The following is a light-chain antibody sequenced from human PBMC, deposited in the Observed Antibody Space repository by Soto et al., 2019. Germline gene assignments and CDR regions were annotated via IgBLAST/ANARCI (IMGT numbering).Light chain of an antibody. Sequence: DIQMTQSPSSLSASVGDRVALTCRASQNIGNCLSWYAQKPGKAPKLLIYGASSLQSGVPSRFSGSGSGTHFTLTISSLQPEDFATYYCQQSDSIPFTFGQGTKLEMK. J-gene: IGKJ2*01. V-gene: IGKV1-39*01. CDR2: GAS. CDR1: QNIGNC. CDR3: QQSDSIPFT.